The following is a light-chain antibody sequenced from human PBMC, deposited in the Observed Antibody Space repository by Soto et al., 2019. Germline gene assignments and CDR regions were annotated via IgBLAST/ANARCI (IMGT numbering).Light chain of an antibody. CDR1: QSVSSN. CDR3: QQYGSSPRT. V-gene: IGKV3-15*01. Sequence: EITMTQSPATLSVSPGERATLSCRASQSVSSNLAWYQQKPGQAPRLLIYGASTRATGIPARFSGSGSGTDFTLTISRLEPEDFAVYYWQQYGSSPRTFGQGTKVDI. CDR2: GAS. J-gene: IGKJ1*01.